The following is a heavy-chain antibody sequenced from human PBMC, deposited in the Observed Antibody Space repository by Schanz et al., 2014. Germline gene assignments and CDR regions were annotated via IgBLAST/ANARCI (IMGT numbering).Heavy chain of an antibody. CDR1: GFTFSDAW. D-gene: IGHD3-3*01. CDR2: VSRSTPDI. J-gene: IGHJ4*02. CDR3: VRDSFFAFDY. V-gene: IGHV3-48*01. Sequence: EVQLLESGGGLVQPGGFLRLSCAASGFTFSDAWMSWVRQAPGKGLEWVSYVSRSTPDIYYADSVKGRFTMSRDNAKNSVFLQMNSLRAEDTAVYYCVRDSFFAFDYWGQGTLVTVSS.